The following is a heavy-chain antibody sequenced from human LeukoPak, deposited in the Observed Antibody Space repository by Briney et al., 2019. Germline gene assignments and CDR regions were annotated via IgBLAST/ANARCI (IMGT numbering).Heavy chain of an antibody. V-gene: IGHV4-59*08. J-gene: IGHJ3*02. CDR3: ASRSGSFSDALDI. Sequence: SETQSLTCTVSGGSIRSYYWGWIRQPPGKGLEWIGYNHYSESTKYNPSLKSRVTMSVDTSKNQFSLKLSSVTAADTAVYYCASRSGSFSDALDIWGQGTLVTVSS. CDR1: GGSIRSYY. CDR2: NHYSEST. D-gene: IGHD3-10*01.